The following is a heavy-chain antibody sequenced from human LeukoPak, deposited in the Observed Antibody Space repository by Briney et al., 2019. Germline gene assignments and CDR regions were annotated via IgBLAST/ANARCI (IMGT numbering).Heavy chain of an antibody. CDR1: RFTLRNYG. CDR2: IWYDGSEK. Sequence: GGSLRLSCAASRFTLRNYGMHWVRQAPGKGLEWVAVIWYDGSEKYYVDSVKGRFTVSRDNSKTTVYLQMNSLRVEDTAVYYCARDRGWPAVHFDLWGQGTLVTVSS. CDR3: ARDRGWPAVHFDL. J-gene: IGHJ4*02. V-gene: IGHV3-33*01. D-gene: IGHD2-15*01.